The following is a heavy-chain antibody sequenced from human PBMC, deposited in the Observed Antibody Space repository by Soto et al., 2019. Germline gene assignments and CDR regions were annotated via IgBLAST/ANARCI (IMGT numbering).Heavy chain of an antibody. Sequence: PSETLSLTCTVSGGSISSYYWSWIRQPPGKGLEWIGYIYYSGSTNYNPSLKSRVTISVDTSKNQFSPKLSFVTAADTAVYYCAREGLAAAGIDYWGQGTLVTVSS. V-gene: IGHV4-59*01. J-gene: IGHJ4*02. D-gene: IGHD6-13*01. CDR2: IYYSGST. CDR1: GGSISSYY. CDR3: AREGLAAAGIDY.